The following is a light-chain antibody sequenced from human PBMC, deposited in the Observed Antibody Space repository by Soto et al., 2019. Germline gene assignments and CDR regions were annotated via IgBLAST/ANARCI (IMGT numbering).Light chain of an antibody. CDR1: QSVDTS. V-gene: IGKV3-11*01. CDR2: DAS. Sequence: DIVLTQSPATLSLSPGERATLSCRASQSVDTSLAWYQQKPGQAPRLLIYDASNMAAGIPARFSGSGSGTDFTLTISSLEPEDFAVYYCQHRTSWPPTFGPGTKVDIK. CDR3: QHRTSWPPT. J-gene: IGKJ3*01.